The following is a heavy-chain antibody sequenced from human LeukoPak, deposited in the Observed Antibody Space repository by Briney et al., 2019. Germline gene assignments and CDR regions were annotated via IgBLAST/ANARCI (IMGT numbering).Heavy chain of an antibody. V-gene: IGHV3-23*01. CDR3: AKGSTYFFGSGTSDDAFDI. CDR2: ISGSGGST. D-gene: IGHD3-10*01. Sequence: GGSLRLSCAASGLTFSNYAMSWVRQAPGKGLEWVSSISGSGGSTHYADSVKGRFTISRDNSKSTMYLQVNSLRAEDTAVYYCAKGSTYFFGSGTSDDAFDIWGQGAMVTVSS. CDR1: GLTFSNYA. J-gene: IGHJ3*02.